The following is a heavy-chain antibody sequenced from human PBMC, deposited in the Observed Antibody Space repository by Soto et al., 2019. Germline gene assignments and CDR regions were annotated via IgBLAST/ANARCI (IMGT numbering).Heavy chain of an antibody. CDR2: ISAYNGNT. D-gene: IGHD3-10*01. V-gene: IGHV1-18*01. J-gene: IGHJ5*02. CDR1: GYTFTSYG. CDR3: ARDYYGSGSYYTPPLGQGNWFDP. Sequence: VKVSCKASGYTFTSYGISWVRQAPGQGLEWMGWISAYNGNTNYAQKLQGRVTMTTDTSTSTAYMELRSLRSDDTAVYYCARDYYGSGSYYTPPLGQGNWFDPWGQGTLVTVSS.